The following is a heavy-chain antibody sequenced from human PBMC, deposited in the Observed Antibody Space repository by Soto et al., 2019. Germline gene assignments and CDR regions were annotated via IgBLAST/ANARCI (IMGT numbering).Heavy chain of an antibody. D-gene: IGHD6-19*01. J-gene: IGHJ4*02. CDR1: GYTFSDYY. Sequence: ASVKVSCKASGYTFSDYYMHWVRQAPGQGLEWMGWINANSGGTTYAQKFQGRVTMTRDTSISTAYMELSRLSSDDTAIYYCARLQVEVAGTNWGQGTLVTVSS. CDR3: ARLQVEVAGTN. V-gene: IGHV1-2*02. CDR2: INANSGGT.